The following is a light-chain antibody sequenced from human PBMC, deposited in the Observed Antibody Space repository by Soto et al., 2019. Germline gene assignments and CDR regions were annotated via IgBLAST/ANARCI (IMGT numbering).Light chain of an antibody. Sequence: QSALTQPASVSGSPGQSITISCTGTSSDVGGYNYVSWYQQHPGKAPKLMIYDVSNRPSGVPDRFSGSKSGNTASLTVSGLQADDEADYYCSSYAGSNNFVFGTGTKLTVL. CDR3: SSYAGSNNFV. CDR2: DVS. J-gene: IGLJ1*01. CDR1: SSDVGGYNY. V-gene: IGLV2-8*01.